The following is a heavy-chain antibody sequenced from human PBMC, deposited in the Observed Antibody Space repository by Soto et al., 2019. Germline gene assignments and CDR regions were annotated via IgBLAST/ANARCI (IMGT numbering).Heavy chain of an antibody. Sequence: ASVKVSCKASGYTFTSYGISWVRQAPGQGLEWMGWISAYNGNTNYAQKLQGRVTMTTDTSTSTAYMELRSLRSDDTAVYYCARGSYYYDSSGLNGFDYWGQGTLVTVSS. CDR3: ARGSYYYDSSGLNGFDY. D-gene: IGHD3-22*01. CDR2: ISAYNGNT. J-gene: IGHJ4*02. V-gene: IGHV1-18*01. CDR1: GYTFTSYG.